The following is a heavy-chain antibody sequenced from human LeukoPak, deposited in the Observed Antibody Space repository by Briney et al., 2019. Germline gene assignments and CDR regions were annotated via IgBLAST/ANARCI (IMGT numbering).Heavy chain of an antibody. J-gene: IGHJ3*01. V-gene: IGHV3-23*01. D-gene: IGHD4-11*01. CDR3: ARDWYNNSDAFDL. CDR2: ISGSGGST. Sequence: GGSLRLSCAASGFTFSSYAMSWVRQAPGKGLEWVSAISGSGGSTYYADSLKGRFTISRDNSKNTLYLQMNSLRAEDTAVYYCARDWYNNSDAFDLWGQGTMVTVSS. CDR1: GFTFSSYA.